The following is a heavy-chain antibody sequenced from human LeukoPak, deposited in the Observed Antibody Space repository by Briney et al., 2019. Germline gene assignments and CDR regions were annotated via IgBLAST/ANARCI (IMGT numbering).Heavy chain of an antibody. D-gene: IGHD1-26*01. CDR1: GYTFTDHY. CDR3: ARGPSFTDYMDV. J-gene: IGHJ6*03. CDR2: INPYIGGT. Sequence: GASVKVSCKASGYTFTDHYIHWVRQAPGQGLEWMGWINPYIGGTKYAQKFQGRVTLTRDTSFNTAYMELSRLSSDDTAVYYCARGPSFTDYMDVWGKGTTVIISS. V-gene: IGHV1-2*02.